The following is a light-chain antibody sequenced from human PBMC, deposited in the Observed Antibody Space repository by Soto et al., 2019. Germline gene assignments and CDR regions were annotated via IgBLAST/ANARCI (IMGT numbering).Light chain of an antibody. CDR1: QSVSSTY. J-gene: IGKJ1*01. Sequence: VLTQSPGTLSLSPGERATLSCRASQSVSSTYLAWYQPKLGQAPRLLIYGASSKASGIPDRFSGSGSGTDFTLTISRLEPEDFAVYYCQQYGSSPRSFGQGTKVDIK. V-gene: IGKV3-20*01. CDR2: GAS. CDR3: QQYGSSPRS.